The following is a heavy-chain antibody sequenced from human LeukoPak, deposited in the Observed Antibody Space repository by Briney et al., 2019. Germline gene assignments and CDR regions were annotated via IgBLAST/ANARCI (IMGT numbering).Heavy chain of an antibody. CDR1: GFALRTYA. CDR3: ARVGIGEMATIQAYDAFDI. CDR2: ISYDGSNK. V-gene: IGHV3-30*14. Sequence: GGSLSLSCAVCGFALRTYAMLCVRQAPGKGLEWVAVISYDGSNKYYADSVKGRFTISRDNSKNTLYLQMNSLRAEETAVYYCARVGIGEMATIQAYDAFDIWGQGTMVTVSS. J-gene: IGHJ3*02. D-gene: IGHD5-24*01.